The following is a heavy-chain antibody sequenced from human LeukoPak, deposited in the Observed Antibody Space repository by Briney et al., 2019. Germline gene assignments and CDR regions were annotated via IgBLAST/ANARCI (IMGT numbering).Heavy chain of an antibody. V-gene: IGHV3-21*01. D-gene: IGHD3-9*01. CDR2: ISSSSSYI. CDR1: GFTFSSYS. J-gene: IGHJ4*02. Sequence: GGSLSLFCAPCGFTFSSYSMNWVRQAPGEGREWVSSISSSSSYIYYADSVKGRFTLSRDNAKNSLYLQMNSLRAEDTAVYYCARVSAPYYDILTGYYMGYFDYWGQGTLVTVSS. CDR3: ARVSAPYYDILTGYYMGYFDY.